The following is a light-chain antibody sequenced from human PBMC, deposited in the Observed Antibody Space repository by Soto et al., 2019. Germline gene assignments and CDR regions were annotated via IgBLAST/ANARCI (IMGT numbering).Light chain of an antibody. V-gene: IGLV2-14*03. CDR3: SSYTGSSTLV. J-gene: IGLJ2*01. CDR1: SSDVGGYKY. Sequence: QSVLTQPASVSGSPGQSITISCTGTSSDVGGYKYVSWYQQHPGKAPKLMIYDVTNRPSGVSNRFSGSKSGNTASLTISGRQADDEADYYCSSYTGSSTLVFGGGTKLTVL. CDR2: DVT.